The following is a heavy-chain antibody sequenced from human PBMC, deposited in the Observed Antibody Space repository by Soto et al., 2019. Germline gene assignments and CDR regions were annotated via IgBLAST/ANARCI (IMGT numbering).Heavy chain of an antibody. J-gene: IGHJ6*02. V-gene: IGHV1-69*01. CDR2: IIPIFGTA. CDR1: GGTFSSYA. CDR3: ARTLTKVGNRSSWYNLAYYYGMDV. Sequence: QVQLVQSGAEVKKPGSSVKVSCKASGGTFSSYAISWVRQAPGQGLEWMGGIIPIFGTANYAQKFQGRVTITADESTSTAYMDLSSLRSEDTAVYYCARTLTKVGNRSSWYNLAYYYGMDVWGQGTTVTVSS. D-gene: IGHD6-13*01.